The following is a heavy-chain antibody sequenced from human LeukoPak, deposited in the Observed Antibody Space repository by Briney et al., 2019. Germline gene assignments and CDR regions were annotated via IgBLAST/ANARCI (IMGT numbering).Heavy chain of an antibody. Sequence: PSETLSLTCTVSGGSISSSSYYWGWIRQPPGKGLEWIGSIYYSGSTYYNPSLKSRVTISVDTSKNQFSLKLSSVTAADTAVYYCARGPKDILTGYPLRPWNYWGQGTLVTVSS. CDR3: ARGPKDILTGYPLRPWNY. CDR2: IYYSGST. V-gene: IGHV4-39*07. D-gene: IGHD3-9*01. CDR1: GGSISSSSYY. J-gene: IGHJ4*02.